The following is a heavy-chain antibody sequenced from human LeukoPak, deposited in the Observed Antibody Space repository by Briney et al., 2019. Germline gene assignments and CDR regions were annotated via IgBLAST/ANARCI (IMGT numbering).Heavy chain of an antibody. Sequence: GGSLRLSCAASGFTFSSYAMSWVRQAPGKGLEWASAISGSGGSTYYADSVKGRFTISRDNSKNTLYLQMNSLRAEDAAVYYCAKSSRYGTGWYGRIDYWGQGMLVTVSS. J-gene: IGHJ4*02. CDR1: GFTFSSYA. D-gene: IGHD6-19*01. CDR3: AKSSRYGTGWYGRIDY. CDR2: ISGSGGST. V-gene: IGHV3-23*01.